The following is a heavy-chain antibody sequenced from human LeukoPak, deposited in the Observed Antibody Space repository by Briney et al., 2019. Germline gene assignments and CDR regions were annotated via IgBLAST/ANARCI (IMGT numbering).Heavy chain of an antibody. CDR2: IYYSGST. Sequence: PSETLSPTCTVSGGSISASGHYWGWIRQPPGKGLEWIGSIYYSGSTYYNPSLRSRVSISLDTSKNQFSLKVNSVTAAATAVYYCARHNDPGHAFDIWGQGTMVTVSS. J-gene: IGHJ3*02. D-gene: IGHD1-1*01. V-gene: IGHV4-39*01. CDR1: GGSISASGHY. CDR3: ARHNDPGHAFDI.